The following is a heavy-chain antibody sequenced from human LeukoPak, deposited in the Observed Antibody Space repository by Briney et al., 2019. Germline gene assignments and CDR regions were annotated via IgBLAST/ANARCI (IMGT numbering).Heavy chain of an antibody. Sequence: GALRLSCAASGFTFSSYWMSWVRQAPGKGLEWVANIKQDGSEKYYVDSVKGRFTISRDNAKNSLYLQMNSLRAEDTAVYYCARDGGIGGSPNLDYWGQGTLVTVSS. CDR1: GFTFSSYW. D-gene: IGHD6-13*01. V-gene: IGHV3-7*01. CDR3: ARDGGIGGSPNLDY. J-gene: IGHJ4*02. CDR2: IKQDGSEK.